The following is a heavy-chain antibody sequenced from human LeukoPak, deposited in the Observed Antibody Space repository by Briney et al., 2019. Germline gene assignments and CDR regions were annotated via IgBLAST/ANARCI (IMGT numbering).Heavy chain of an antibody. CDR3: AKGPLRGTAAAIDY. CDR2: ISYDGRNI. V-gene: IGHV3-30*18. Sequence: GGSLRLSCAASGFTFNNYGMHWVRQAPGKGLEWVAVISYDGRNIHYPASVKARFTIPRDISTDTLWLQMDSLRTEDTAVYYCAKGPLRGTAAAIDYWGQGTLVTVSS. J-gene: IGHJ4*02. D-gene: IGHD2-15*01. CDR1: GFTFNNYG.